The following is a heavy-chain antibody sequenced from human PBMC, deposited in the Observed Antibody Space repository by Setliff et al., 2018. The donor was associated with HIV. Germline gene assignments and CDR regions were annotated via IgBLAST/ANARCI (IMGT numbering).Heavy chain of an antibody. CDR3: AWRAXXFXL. V-gene: IGHV1-18*01. CDR2: ISDXNNNV. CDR1: GYAFSRFS. Sequence: ASVKVSCKASGYAFSRFSLTWGRXXXGQXLEWMGWISDXNNNVEYAEKFQGRVTMTXXTSTGIAYLELRSLRYDDTAVYYCAWRAXXFXLWGQGTLVT. D-gene: IGHD3-3*01. J-gene: IGHJ5*02.